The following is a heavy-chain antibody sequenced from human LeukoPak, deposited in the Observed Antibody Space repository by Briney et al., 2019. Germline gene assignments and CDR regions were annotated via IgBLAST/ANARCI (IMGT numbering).Heavy chain of an antibody. CDR3: ARDLTGETYYFDY. Sequence: SETLSLTCTVSGGSISSYYWSWIRQPPGKGLEWIGYIYYSGTTNYNSSLKSRVAISVDTSKNQFSLKLTSVTAADTAVHYCARDLTGETYYFDYWGQGTLVTVSS. CDR1: GGSISSYY. V-gene: IGHV4-59*01. CDR2: IYYSGTT. D-gene: IGHD1-1*01. J-gene: IGHJ4*02.